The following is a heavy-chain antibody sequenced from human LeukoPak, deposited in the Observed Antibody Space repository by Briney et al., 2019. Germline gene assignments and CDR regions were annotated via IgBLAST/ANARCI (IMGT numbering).Heavy chain of an antibody. J-gene: IGHJ3*02. CDR3: ARPYSGSARGAFDI. CDR2: IKQDGSEK. D-gene: IGHD1-26*01. Sequence: GGSLRLSCAASGFTFSSYWMSWVRQAPGKGLEWVANIKQDGSEKYYVDSVKGRFTISRDNAMNSLYLQMNSLRAEDTAVYYCARPYSGSARGAFDIWGQGTMATVSS. V-gene: IGHV3-7*01. CDR1: GFTFSSYW.